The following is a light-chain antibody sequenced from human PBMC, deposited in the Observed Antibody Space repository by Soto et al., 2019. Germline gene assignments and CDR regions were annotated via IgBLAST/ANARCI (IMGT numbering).Light chain of an antibody. CDR3: QQSYGTPPT. V-gene: IGKV1-39*01. Sequence: DIQMTQSPSSLSASVGDRFAITCRASQSISSYLNWYQQKPGKAPKLLIYAASSLQSGVPSRFSGSGSGTDFTLTISSLQPEDFATYYCQQSYGTPPTFGQGTKVDIK. J-gene: IGKJ1*01. CDR1: QSISSY. CDR2: AAS.